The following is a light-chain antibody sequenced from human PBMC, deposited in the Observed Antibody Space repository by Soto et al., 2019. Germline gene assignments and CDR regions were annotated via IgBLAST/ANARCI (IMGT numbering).Light chain of an antibody. CDR3: QQYKSDST. Sequence: IQMTQSPSTLSASVGDRVTITCRASQSISIWLAWYQQKPGKAPKLLIYKASSLESEVPSRFSGSGSGTEFTLTINSLQPDDSATYYCQQYKSDSTFGQGTKVDIK. J-gene: IGKJ1*01. CDR2: KAS. CDR1: QSISIW. V-gene: IGKV1-5*03.